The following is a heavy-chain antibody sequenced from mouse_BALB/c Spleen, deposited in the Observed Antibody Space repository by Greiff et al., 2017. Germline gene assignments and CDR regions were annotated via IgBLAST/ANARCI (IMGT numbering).Heavy chain of an antibody. D-gene: IGHD5-2*01. J-gene: IGHJ1*01. CDR2: ISNGGGST. CDR3: ARHKNSYWYFDV. Sequence: EVMLVESGGGLVQPGGSLKLSCAASGFTFSSYTMSWVRQTPEKRLEWVAYISNGGGSTYYPDTVKGRFTISRDNAKNTLYLQMSSLKSEDTAMYYCARHKNSYWYFDVWGAGTTVTVSS. CDR1: GFTFSSYT. V-gene: IGHV5-12-2*01.